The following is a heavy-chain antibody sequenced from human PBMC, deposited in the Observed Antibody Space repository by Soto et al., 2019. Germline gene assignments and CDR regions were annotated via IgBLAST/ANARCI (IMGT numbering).Heavy chain of an antibody. D-gene: IGHD3-10*01. CDR3: ARGRGSGRYYLLDY. CDR2: INPNSGNI. J-gene: IGHJ4*01. Sequence: GASVKVSCKASGDTFTTYDLNWVRQATGHGLEWMGWINPNSGNIGYAQTFQCRVTMTRDTAIRTGYMAVSSLRSDDTAAYYCARGRGSGRYYLLDYWGHGSLVTVSS. CDR1: GDTFTTYD. V-gene: IGHV1-8*01.